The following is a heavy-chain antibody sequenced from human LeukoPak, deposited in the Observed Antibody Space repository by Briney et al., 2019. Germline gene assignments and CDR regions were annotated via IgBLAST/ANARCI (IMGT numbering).Heavy chain of an antibody. D-gene: IGHD2/OR15-2a*01. CDR1: GFTFSSYG. V-gene: IGHV3-30*02. CDR2: IRYDGSNK. J-gene: IGHJ4*02. CDR3: AKDGTSYYYIYY. Sequence: SGGSLRLSCAASGFTFSSYGMHWVRQAPGKGLEWVAFIRYDGSNKYYADSVKGRFTISRDNSKNTLYLQMNSLRGDDTAVYYCAKDGTSYYYIYYWGQGILVTVSS.